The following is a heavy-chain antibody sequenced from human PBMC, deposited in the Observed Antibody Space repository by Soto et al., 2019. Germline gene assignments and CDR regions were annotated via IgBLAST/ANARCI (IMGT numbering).Heavy chain of an antibody. CDR3: ARDSNYYFVP. CDR2: ISHSGST. CDR1: GGSINSDY. V-gene: IGHV4-59*01. Sequence: SETLSLTCTVSGGSINSDYWSWIRQPPGKGLEWIGYISHSGSTNYSPSLKSRITISADTSRNQVSLKLTSVSAADTAVYHCARDSNYYFVPWGQGTRVTVSS. D-gene: IGHD7-27*01. J-gene: IGHJ4*02.